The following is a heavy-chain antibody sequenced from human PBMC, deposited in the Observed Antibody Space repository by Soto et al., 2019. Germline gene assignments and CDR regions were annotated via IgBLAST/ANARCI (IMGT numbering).Heavy chain of an antibody. CDR1: GYTFTGYN. J-gene: IGHJ4*02. Sequence: QVQLVQSGAEVKKPGASVKVSCKASGYTFTGYNMHWVRQAPGQGLEWMGWINPNSGATDFAQKFQGRVTMTRDTSSSTAYMELSRLRSDDTAMYYCARVRVASGWYNSPDYWGQGTLVTVSS. CDR3: ARVRVASGWYNSPDY. D-gene: IGHD6-19*01. V-gene: IGHV1-2*02. CDR2: INPNSGAT.